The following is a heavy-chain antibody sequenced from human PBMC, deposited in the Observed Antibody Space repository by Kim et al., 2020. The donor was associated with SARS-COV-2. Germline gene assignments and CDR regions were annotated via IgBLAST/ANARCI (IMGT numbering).Heavy chain of an antibody. CDR3: AKDIDSGWWGATSFDY. Sequence: GGSLRLSCAASGFTFSSYAMSWVRQAPGKGLEWVSAISGSGGSTYYADSVKGRFTISRDNSKNTLYLQMNSLRAEDTAVYYCAKDIDSGWWGATSFDYWGQGTLVTVSS. D-gene: IGHD1-26*01. J-gene: IGHJ4*02. CDR2: ISGSGGST. CDR1: GFTFSSYA. V-gene: IGHV3-23*01.